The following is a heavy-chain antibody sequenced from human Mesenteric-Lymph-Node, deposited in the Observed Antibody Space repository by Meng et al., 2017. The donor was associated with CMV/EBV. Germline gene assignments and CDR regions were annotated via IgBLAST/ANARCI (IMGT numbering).Heavy chain of an antibody. Sequence: RGSLRLSCAASGFTFSSFAMHWVRHAPGKGLEWVSYIGDYDGRTKYYPESIRGRFTISRDNAKNSLYLQMNSLRAEDTAVYYCARVQLPLGLIYYYYGMDVWGQGTTVTVSS. CDR3: ARVQLPLGLIYYYYGMDV. CDR1: GFTFSSFA. CDR2: IGDYDGRTK. V-gene: IGHV3-30*02. D-gene: IGHD2-2*01. J-gene: IGHJ6*02.